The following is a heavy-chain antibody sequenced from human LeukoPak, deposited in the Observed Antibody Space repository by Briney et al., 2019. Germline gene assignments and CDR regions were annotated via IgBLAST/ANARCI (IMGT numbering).Heavy chain of an antibody. CDR1: GYTLTELS. D-gene: IGHD3-3*01. V-gene: IGHV1-24*01. CDR2: FDPEDGET. Sequence: ASVKVSCKVSGYTLTELSMHWVRQAPGNGLEWMGGFDPEDGETIYAQKFQGRVTMTEDTSTDTAYMELSSLRSEDTAVYYCATKWDITIFGVVNTYGMDVWGQGTTVTVSS. J-gene: IGHJ6*02. CDR3: ATKWDITIFGVVNTYGMDV.